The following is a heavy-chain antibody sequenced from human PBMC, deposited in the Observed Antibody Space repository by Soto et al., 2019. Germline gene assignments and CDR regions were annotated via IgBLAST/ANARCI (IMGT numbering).Heavy chain of an antibody. D-gene: IGHD6-13*01. CDR1: GYTFTSYY. J-gene: IGHJ6*02. CDR2: INPSGGST. CDR3: ARDQIRIAAANNYYYYYYGMDV. V-gene: IGHV1-46*01. Sequence: ASVKVSCKASGYTFTSYYMHWVRQAPGLGLEWMGIINPSGGSTSYAQKFQGRVIMTRDTSTSTVYMELSSLRSEDTAVYYCARDQIRIAAANNYYYYYYGMDVWGQGTTVTVSS.